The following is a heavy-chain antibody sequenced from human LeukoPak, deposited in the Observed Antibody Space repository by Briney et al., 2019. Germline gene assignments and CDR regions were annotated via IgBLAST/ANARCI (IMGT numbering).Heavy chain of an antibody. V-gene: IGHV1-2*02. D-gene: IGHD2/OR15-2a*01. J-gene: IGHJ3*02. CDR2: INPNCGST. CDR3: ARGRVYRAFDI. CDR1: GYTFTGYD. Sequence: ASVKVSCKTSGYTFTGYDIHWVRQAPGQGLEWMGGINPNCGSTNYAQNFQGRVTMTRDTSISTAYMDLSRLKYDDTAVYYCARGRVYRAFDIWGQGRMVTVSS.